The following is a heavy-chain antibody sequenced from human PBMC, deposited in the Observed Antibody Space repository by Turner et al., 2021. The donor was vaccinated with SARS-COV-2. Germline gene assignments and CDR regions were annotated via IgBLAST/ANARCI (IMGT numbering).Heavy chain of an antibody. CDR3: ATETVTERKYNYYGMDV. CDR2: IYYSGST. J-gene: IGHJ6*02. CDR1: AGSISSSSYY. D-gene: IGHD4-4*01. V-gene: IGHV4-39*01. Sequence: QLQLQESGPGLVTPSETLSLTCTVSAGSISSSSYYRGWVRKPPGKGLEWTGSIYYSGSTYHNPSLKSRVTISVDTSKNQFSLKMSSVTAADTAVYYCATETVTERKYNYYGMDVWGQGTTVTVSS.